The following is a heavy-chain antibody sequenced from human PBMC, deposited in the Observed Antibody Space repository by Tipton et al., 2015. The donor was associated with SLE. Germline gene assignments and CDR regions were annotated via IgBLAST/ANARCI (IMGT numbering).Heavy chain of an antibody. V-gene: IGHV4-59*02. CDR3: ARGSRTSSWYFDY. CDR1: GGSVSSYY. D-gene: IGHD6-13*01. Sequence: TLSLTCTVSGGSVSSYYWSWIRQPPGKGLEWIGYINDSGRISYNPSLKSRVTMSLDTSKNQFSLNLSFLTAADTAVYYCARGSRTSSWYFDYWGQGTLVTVSS. CDR2: INDSGRI. J-gene: IGHJ4*02.